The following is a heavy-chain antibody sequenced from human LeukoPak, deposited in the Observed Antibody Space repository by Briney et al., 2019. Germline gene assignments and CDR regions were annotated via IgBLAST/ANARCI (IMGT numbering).Heavy chain of an antibody. CDR1: GFTFDDYA. CDR3: ARSSSWYGVDY. V-gene: IGHV3-43*02. D-gene: IGHD6-13*01. Sequence: GGSLRLSCAASGFTFDDYAMHWVRQAPGKGLEWVSLISGDGGSTYYADSVKGRFTISRDNSKNTLYLQMNNLRAEDTAVYYCARSSSWYGVDYWGQGTLVTVSS. CDR2: ISGDGGST. J-gene: IGHJ4*02.